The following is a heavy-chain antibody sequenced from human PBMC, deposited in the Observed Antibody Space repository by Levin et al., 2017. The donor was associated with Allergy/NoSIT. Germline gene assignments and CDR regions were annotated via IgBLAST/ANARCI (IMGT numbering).Heavy chain of an antibody. CDR1: GYSFTSYW. CDR2: IYPGDSDT. D-gene: IGHD1-1*01. V-gene: IGHV5-51*01. CDR3: ARRGTRDYYYYMDV. J-gene: IGHJ6*03. Sequence: KCGESLKISCQGSGYSFTSYWIGWVRQMPGKGLEWMGIIYPGDSDTRYSPSFQGQVTISADKSISTAYLQWSSLKASDTAIYYCARRGTRDYYYYMDVCGKGTTVTVSS.